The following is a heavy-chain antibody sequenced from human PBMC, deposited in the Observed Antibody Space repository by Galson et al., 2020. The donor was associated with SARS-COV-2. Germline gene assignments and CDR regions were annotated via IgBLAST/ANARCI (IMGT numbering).Heavy chain of an antibody. V-gene: IGHV4-61*02. Sequence: SETLSLTCTVSGDSISSRFYFWTWIRQPAGNGLEWIGRIYTTGTTSYNPSLKSRLTISLDTSKNQFSLKLNSVAAADTAVYYCAAEGVRGVKSWFDPWGQGTLVSVSS. CDR2: IYTTGTT. J-gene: IGHJ5*02. CDR1: GDSISSRFYF. D-gene: IGHD3-10*01. CDR3: AAEGVRGVKSWFDP.